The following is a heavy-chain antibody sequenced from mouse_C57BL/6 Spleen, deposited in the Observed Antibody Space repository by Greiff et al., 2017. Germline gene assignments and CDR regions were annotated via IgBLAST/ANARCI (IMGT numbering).Heavy chain of an antibody. J-gene: IGHJ1*03. CDR2: INPNNGGT. Sequence: EVQLQQSGPELVKPGASVKISCKASGYTFTDYYMNWVKQSHGKSLEWIGDINPNNGGTSYNQKFKGKATLTVDKSSSTAYMELRSLTSEDSAVYYCARKKSSIRYFDVWGTGTTVTVSS. CDR1: GYTFTDYY. V-gene: IGHV1-26*01. CDR3: ARKKSSIRYFDV. D-gene: IGHD1-1*01.